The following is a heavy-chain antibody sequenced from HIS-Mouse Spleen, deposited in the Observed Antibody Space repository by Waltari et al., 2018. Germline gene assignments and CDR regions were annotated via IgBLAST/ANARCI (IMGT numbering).Heavy chain of an antibody. CDR1: GFPFRSYW. CDR2: IKQDGSEK. CDR3: ARERRGPGWFDP. J-gene: IGHJ5*02. V-gene: IGHV3-7*01. D-gene: IGHD5-12*01. Sequence: EVQLVESGGGLVQPGGALRLSCAASGFPFRSYWLSLVRQAPGKGLEWVANIKQDGSEKYYVDSVKGRFTISRDNAKNSLYLQMNSLRAEDTAVYYCARERRGPGWFDPWGQGTLVTVSS.